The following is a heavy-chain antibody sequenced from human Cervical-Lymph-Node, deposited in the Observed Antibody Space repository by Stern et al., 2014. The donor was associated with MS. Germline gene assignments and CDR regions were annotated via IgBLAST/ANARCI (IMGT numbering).Heavy chain of an antibody. CDR1: GGSINSDLYY. J-gene: IGHJ5*02. CDR2: IFYRGDT. CDR3: ARVYGSGWFANH. Sequence: QVQLQESGPGLVRPSQTLSVTCTVSGGSINSDLYYWTWIRQHPGKGLEWIGYIFYRGDTHYNPSLKSRLTISLDKSANQFSLKLRSVTAADTAVYYCARVYGSGWFANHWGQGTLVTVSS. V-gene: IGHV4-31*03. D-gene: IGHD6-19*01.